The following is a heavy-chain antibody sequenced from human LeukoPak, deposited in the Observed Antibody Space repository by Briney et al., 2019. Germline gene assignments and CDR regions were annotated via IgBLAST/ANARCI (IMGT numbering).Heavy chain of an antibody. CDR3: AKDQDDRDGYNYGAFDI. J-gene: IGHJ3*02. D-gene: IGHD5-24*01. V-gene: IGHV3-43*02. CDR2: ITGDGGST. Sequence: GGSLRLSCAASGFTFHDYAMHWVRQAPGKGLEWVSLITGDGGSTYYADSVKAQFTISRDNSKNSLYLQMNSLRTEDTALYYCAKDQDDRDGYNYGAFDIWGQGTMVTVSS. CDR1: GFTFHDYA.